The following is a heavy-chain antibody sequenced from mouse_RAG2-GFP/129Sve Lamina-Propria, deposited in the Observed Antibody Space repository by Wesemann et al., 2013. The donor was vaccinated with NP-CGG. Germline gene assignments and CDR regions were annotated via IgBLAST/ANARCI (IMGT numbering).Heavy chain of an antibody. CDR1: GYTFTDYY. J-gene: IGHJ4*01. V-gene: IGHV1-19*01. D-gene: IGHD1-1*01. CDR3: ARSRGYGSSYAMDY. Sequence: EVQLQQSGPVLVKPGASVKMSCKASGYTFTDYYMNWVKQSHGKSLEWIGVINPYNGGTSYNQKFKGKATLTVDKSSSTAYMELNSLTSEDSAVYYCARSRGYGSSYAMDYWGQGTSVTVSS. CDR2: INPYNGGT.